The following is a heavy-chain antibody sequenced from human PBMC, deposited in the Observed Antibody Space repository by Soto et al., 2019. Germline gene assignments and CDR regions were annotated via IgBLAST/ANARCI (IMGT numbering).Heavy chain of an antibody. D-gene: IGHD6-13*01. J-gene: IGHJ4*02. CDR3: AREGQPAAGTTPHN. CDR2: VDQDGSAK. V-gene: IGHV3-7*01. Sequence: VQLVESGGGLVQPGGSLRLSCAASGFAFNRYYMSWVRQAPGKGLEWVATVDQDGSAKYYVDSVKGRFTISRDNAKNSLYVQMNSLRGEDTAVYYCAREGQPAAGTTPHNWGQGTLVTVSS. CDR1: GFAFNRYY.